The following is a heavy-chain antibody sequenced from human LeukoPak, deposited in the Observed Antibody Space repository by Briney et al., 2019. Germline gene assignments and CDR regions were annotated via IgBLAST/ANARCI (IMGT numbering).Heavy chain of an antibody. CDR2: ISYDGSNK. J-gene: IGHJ4*02. D-gene: IGHD3-22*01. CDR1: GFTFSSYG. CDR3: AKVFYYDSSGYSLIDY. V-gene: IGHV3-30*18. Sequence: RSLRLSCAAPGFTFSSYGMHWVRQAPGKGLEWVAVISYDGSNKYYADSVKGRFTISRDNSKNTLYLQMNSLRAEDTAVYYCAKVFYYDSSGYSLIDYWGQGTLVTVSS.